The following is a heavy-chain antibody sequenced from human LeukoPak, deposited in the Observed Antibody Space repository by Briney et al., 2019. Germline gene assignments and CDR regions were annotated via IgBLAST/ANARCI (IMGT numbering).Heavy chain of an antibody. CDR3: ASEPGNSLFDY. CDR2: ISSSSSYV. CDR1: GFTFSSYS. J-gene: IGHJ4*02. Sequence: GGSLRLSCAASGFTFSSYSMNWVRQAPGKGLEWVSSISSSSSYVYYADSVKGRFTISRDNAKNSLYLQMNSLRAEDTAVYYCASEPGNSLFDYWGQGTLVTVSS. D-gene: IGHD4-23*01. V-gene: IGHV3-21*01.